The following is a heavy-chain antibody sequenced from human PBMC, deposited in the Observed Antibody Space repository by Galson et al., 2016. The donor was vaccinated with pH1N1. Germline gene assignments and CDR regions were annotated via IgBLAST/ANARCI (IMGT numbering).Heavy chain of an antibody. Sequence: SVKVSCKASGYTFGSYAVHWVSQAPGQRLEWMGYVNTVNGNTKISQEFQDRVSITRDTSTKTAYMEITSLRSYDTAVYYCARWALTGYHDYWGQGTLVTVSS. V-gene: IGHV1-3*04. CDR2: VNTVNGNT. J-gene: IGHJ4*02. D-gene: IGHD3-9*01. CDR1: GYTFGSYA. CDR3: ARWALTGYHDY.